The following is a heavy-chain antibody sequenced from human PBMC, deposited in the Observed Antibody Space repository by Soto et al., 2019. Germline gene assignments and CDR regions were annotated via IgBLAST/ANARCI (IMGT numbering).Heavy chain of an antibody. CDR1: GGSISSYY. CDR3: ASTVATIRGNYYMDV. V-gene: IGHV4-59*08. Sequence: SETLSLTCTVSGGSISSYYWSWIRQPPGKGLEWIGYIYYSGSTNYNPSLKSRVTISVDTSKNQFSLKLSSVTAADTAVYYCASTVATIRGNYYMDVWGKGTTVTVSS. D-gene: IGHD5-12*01. J-gene: IGHJ6*03. CDR2: IYYSGST.